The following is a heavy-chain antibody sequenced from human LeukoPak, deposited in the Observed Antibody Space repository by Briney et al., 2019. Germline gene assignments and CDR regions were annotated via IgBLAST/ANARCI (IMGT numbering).Heavy chain of an antibody. Sequence: PETLSLTCTVSGGSISSYYWSWIRQPPGKGLEWIGYIYYSGSTNYNPSLKSRVTISVDTSKNQFSLKLSSVTAADTAVYYCARDCSGGSCSAEDAFDIWGQGTMVTVSS. D-gene: IGHD2-15*01. V-gene: IGHV4-59*01. CDR1: GGSISSYY. J-gene: IGHJ3*02. CDR3: ARDCSGGSCSAEDAFDI. CDR2: IYYSGST.